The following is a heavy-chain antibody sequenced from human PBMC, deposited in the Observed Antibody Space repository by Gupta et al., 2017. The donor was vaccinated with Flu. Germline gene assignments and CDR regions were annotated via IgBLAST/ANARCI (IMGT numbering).Heavy chain of an antibody. CDR3: ARHPGTTNYYYYMDV. D-gene: IGHD1-7*01. V-gene: IGHV4-39*01. CDR1: SSYY. J-gene: IGHJ6*03. Sequence: SSYYWGWIRQPPGKGLEWIGSIYYSGSTYYNPSLKSRITISVDTSKNQFSLKLSSVTAADTAVYYCARHPGTTNYYYYMDVWGKGTTVTVSS. CDR2: IYYSGST.